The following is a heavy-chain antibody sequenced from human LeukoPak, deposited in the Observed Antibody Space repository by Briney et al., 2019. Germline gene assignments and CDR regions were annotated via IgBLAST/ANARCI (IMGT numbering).Heavy chain of an antibody. J-gene: IGHJ5*02. V-gene: IGHV5-51*01. Sequence: GESLKISCKGSGYSFTSYWIGWVRQMPGKGLEWMGIIYPGDSDTRYSPSFQGQVTISADKSISTAYLQWSSLKASDTAMYYCARRRLSSSPSGYNWFDPWGQGTLVTVSS. CDR1: GYSFTSYW. CDR3: ARRRLSSSPSGYNWFDP. CDR2: IYPGDSDT. D-gene: IGHD3-10*01.